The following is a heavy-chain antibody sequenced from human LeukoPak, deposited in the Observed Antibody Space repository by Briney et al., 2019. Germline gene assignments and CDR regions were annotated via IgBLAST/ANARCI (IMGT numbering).Heavy chain of an antibody. Sequence: GGSLRPSCAASGFTFSSYAMHWVRQAPGKGLEYVSAISSNGGSTYYANSVKGRFTISRDNSKNTLYLQMGSLRAEDTAVYYCAREWRGGGLGWDNWFDPWGQGTLVTVSS. CDR2: ISSNGGST. J-gene: IGHJ5*02. V-gene: IGHV3-64*01. D-gene: IGHD3-16*01. CDR3: AREWRGGGLGWDNWFDP. CDR1: GFTFSSYA.